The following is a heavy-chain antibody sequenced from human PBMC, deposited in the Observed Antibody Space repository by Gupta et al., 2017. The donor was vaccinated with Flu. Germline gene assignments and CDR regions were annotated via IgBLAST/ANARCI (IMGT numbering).Heavy chain of an antibody. CDR2: IYFGGST. D-gene: IGHD6-6*01. CDR1: Y. Sequence: YWGWIRQPPGRGLEWIGSIYFGGSTYYNPSLKSRVTISVDTSKNLFSLNLNSMTAADSAIYYCARQNLMAARCYFDHWGQGSLVTVSS. CDR3: ARQNLMAARCYFDH. V-gene: IGHV4-39*01. J-gene: IGHJ4*02.